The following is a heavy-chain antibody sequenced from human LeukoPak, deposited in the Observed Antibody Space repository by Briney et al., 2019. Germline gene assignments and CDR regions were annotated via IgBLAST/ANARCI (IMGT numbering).Heavy chain of an antibody. CDR2: ITGSAYNT. Sequence: GGSLRLSCAVSGFNFSSYSMKWVRQAPGKGVEWVSVITGSAYNTNSTDSVKAPFTISRDNSKNTLYLQMNSLRAEDTAVYYCAKGGYCSSTSCYVGWFDPWGQGTLVTVSS. D-gene: IGHD2-2*01. V-gene: IGHV3-23*01. CDR1: GFNFSSYS. J-gene: IGHJ5*02. CDR3: AKGGYCSSTSCYVGWFDP.